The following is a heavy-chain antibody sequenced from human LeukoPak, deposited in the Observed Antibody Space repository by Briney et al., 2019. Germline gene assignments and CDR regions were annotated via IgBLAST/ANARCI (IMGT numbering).Heavy chain of an antibody. CDR3: AAKGDY. CDR2: ITGSGSPV. J-gene: IGHJ4*02. Sequence: PGGSLRLSCAASGFSFSSYEMNWVRQAPGKGLEWVSYITGSGSPVYYADSVKGRFTISRDNAKNSLYLQMNGLRAEDTAVYYCAAKGDYWGQGTLVTVSS. CDR1: GFSFSSYE. V-gene: IGHV3-48*03.